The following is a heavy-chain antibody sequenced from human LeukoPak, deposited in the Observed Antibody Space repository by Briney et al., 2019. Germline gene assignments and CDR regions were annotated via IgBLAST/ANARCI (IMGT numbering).Heavy chain of an antibody. CDR3: GRTVVTWGTGDQYYYMDV. D-gene: IGHD4-23*01. J-gene: IGHJ6*03. CDR2: ISTSGGA. V-gene: IGHV4-4*09. Sequence: PSETLSLTCSVSGVSISSYYWSWIRQPPGKGLEWIGYISTSGGANYNPSLKSRVTISVDTSNNQLSLRLSSVSAADTAVFYCGRTVVTWGTGDQYYYMDVWGKGTTVTVSS. CDR1: GVSISSYY.